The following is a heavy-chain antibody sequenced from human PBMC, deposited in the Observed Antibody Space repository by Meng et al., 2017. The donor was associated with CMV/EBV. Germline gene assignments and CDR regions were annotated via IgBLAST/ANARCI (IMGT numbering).Heavy chain of an antibody. V-gene: IGHV3-11*01. J-gene: IGHJ6*02. Sequence: GESLKISCAASGFTFSDYYMSWIRQAPGKGLEWVSYISSSGSTIYYADSVKGRFTISRDNAKNSLYLQMNSLRAEDTAVYYSARDQNIVVVPAAPRVHYYYYGMDVWGQGTTVTVSS. D-gene: IGHD2-2*01. CDR1: GFTFSDYY. CDR3: ARDQNIVVVPAAPRVHYYYYGMDV. CDR2: ISSSGSTI.